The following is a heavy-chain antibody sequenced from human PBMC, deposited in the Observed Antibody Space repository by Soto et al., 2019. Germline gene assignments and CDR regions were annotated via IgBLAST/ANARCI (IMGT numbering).Heavy chain of an antibody. D-gene: IGHD3-10*01. CDR3: ARGSGDD. Sequence: SETLSLTCTVSGCSISSGLYYWTWIRQHPGKGLEWIGYIYYSGNTYYTPSLKSRVTISVDSSKNQFSLRLSSVTAADTAVYYCARGSGDDWGQGTLVTVSS. CDR1: GCSISSGLYY. V-gene: IGHV4-31*03. J-gene: IGHJ4*02. CDR2: IYYSGNT.